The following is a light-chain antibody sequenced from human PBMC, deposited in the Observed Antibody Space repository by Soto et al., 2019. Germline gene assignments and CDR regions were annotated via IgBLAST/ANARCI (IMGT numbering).Light chain of an antibody. V-gene: IGKV3-20*01. J-gene: IGKJ4*01. CDR3: QQYGSYPLT. CDR1: HSVDSSY. Sequence: EVVLTQSPGALSLSPGERATLSCRASHSVDSSYFAWYQQRPGQAPRLLIYETSSRATDIPDRFSGSGSGTDFTLTVSRLEPEDFAVYFCQQYGSYPLTFGGGTKVEIK. CDR2: ETS.